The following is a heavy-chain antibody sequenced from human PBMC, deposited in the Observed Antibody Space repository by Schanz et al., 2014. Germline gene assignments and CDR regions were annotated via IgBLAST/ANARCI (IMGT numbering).Heavy chain of an antibody. CDR1: GYTFTGHY. D-gene: IGHD1-26*01. CDR2: ARPYSGDT. J-gene: IGHJ4*02. CDR3: ERDRDQWEGNYLDS. Sequence: QVQLVQSGAEVKKPGASVKISCKASGYTFTGHYMNWVRQAPGQGLEWMGRARPYSGDTNHAQKFQGRVTMTTDKSTQTVYMELRSLTSDNSHVYYCERDRDQWEGNYLDSWGQGTLVTVS. V-gene: IGHV1-18*04.